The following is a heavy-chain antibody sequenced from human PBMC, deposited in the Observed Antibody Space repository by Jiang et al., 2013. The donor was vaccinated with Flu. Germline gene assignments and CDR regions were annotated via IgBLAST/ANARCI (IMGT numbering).Heavy chain of an antibody. CDR2: AYYRSQWYI. CDR3: VRGAGAADY. J-gene: IGHJ4*02. Sequence: QTLSLTCAISGDSVSSNSAAWNWIRQSPSRGLEWLGRAYYRSQWYIDYAMIVKGRIIVTPDTSKNQFSLQLNSVTPQDTAVYYCVRGAGAADYWGQGTLVTVSS. V-gene: IGHV6-1*01. CDR1: GDSVSSNSAA. D-gene: IGHD2-15*01.